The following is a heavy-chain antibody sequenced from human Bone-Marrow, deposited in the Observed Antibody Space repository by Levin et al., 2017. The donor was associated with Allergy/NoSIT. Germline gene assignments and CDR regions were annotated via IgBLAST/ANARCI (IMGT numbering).Heavy chain of an antibody. CDR1: GFTVSSSY. V-gene: IGHV3-53*01. CDR3: AVPRAVTTVLDFDL. Sequence: GESLKISCAASGFTVSSSYMSWVRQAPGKGLEWVSVLYSGGSAYYADSVKGRFTISRDNSKNTLYLQMNSLRAEDTAVYYCAVPRAVTTVLDFDLWGRGTLVTVSS. D-gene: IGHD4-17*01. CDR2: LYSGGSA. J-gene: IGHJ2*01.